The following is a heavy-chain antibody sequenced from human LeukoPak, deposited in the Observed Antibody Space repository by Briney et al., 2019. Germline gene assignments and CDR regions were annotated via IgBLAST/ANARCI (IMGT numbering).Heavy chain of an antibody. J-gene: IGHJ4*02. V-gene: IGHV4-34*01. Sequence: ETRSLTSALDGASLSGYYWSWIRQPPRKGREWIGEINHIGRTNYNPCLKSRVTISVATSKNQFSLKLSSVTAADTAVCYCARGLLGYCSSTSCQTHGDYWGQGTLVTVSS. D-gene: IGHD2-2*01. CDR2: INHIGRT. CDR3: ARGLLGYCSSTSCQTHGDY. CDR1: GASLSGYY.